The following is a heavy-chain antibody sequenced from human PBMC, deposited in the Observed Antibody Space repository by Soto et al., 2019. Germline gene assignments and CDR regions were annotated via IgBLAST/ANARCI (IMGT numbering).Heavy chain of an antibody. V-gene: IGHV3-33*01. Sequence: GGSLRLSWAASGFNFSSYGMHWVLQAPGKGLEWVAVIWYDGSNKYYADSVKGRFTISRDNSKNTLYMQMNSLRAEDTAVYYCAREYYDILTGYLSYGMDVWGQGTTVTVSS. D-gene: IGHD3-9*01. CDR1: GFNFSSYG. CDR3: AREYYDILTGYLSYGMDV. CDR2: IWYDGSNK. J-gene: IGHJ6*02.